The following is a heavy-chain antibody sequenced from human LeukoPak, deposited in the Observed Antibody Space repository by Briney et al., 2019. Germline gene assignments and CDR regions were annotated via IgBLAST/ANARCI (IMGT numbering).Heavy chain of an antibody. J-gene: IGHJ5*02. D-gene: IGHD6-13*01. V-gene: IGHV4-34*01. CDR3: ARGFGLAAASNWFDP. CDR1: GGSISSYY. CDR2: INHSGST. Sequence: SETLSLTCTVSGGSISSYYWSWIRQPPGKGLEWIGEINHSGSTNYNPSLKSRVTISVDTSKNQFSLKLSSVTAADTAVYYCARGFGLAAASNWFDPWGQGTLVTVSS.